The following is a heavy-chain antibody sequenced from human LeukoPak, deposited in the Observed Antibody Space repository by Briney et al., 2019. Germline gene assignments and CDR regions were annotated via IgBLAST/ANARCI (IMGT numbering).Heavy chain of an antibody. Sequence: SETLSLTCTVSGGSISSGGYYWSWIRQHPGKGLEWIGYIYYSGSTYYNPSLKSRVTISVDTSKNQFSLKLSSVTAADTAVYYCARDHQYYDSSGYYTGALDIWGQGTMVTVSS. V-gene: IGHV4-31*03. CDR1: GGSISSGGYY. D-gene: IGHD3-22*01. J-gene: IGHJ3*02. CDR2: IYYSGST. CDR3: ARDHQYYDSSGYYTGALDI.